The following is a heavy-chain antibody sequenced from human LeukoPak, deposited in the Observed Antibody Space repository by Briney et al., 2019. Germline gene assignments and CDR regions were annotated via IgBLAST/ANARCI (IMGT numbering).Heavy chain of an antibody. D-gene: IGHD2-2*01. V-gene: IGHV3-7*01. CDR3: ARGRDASY. Sequence: GGSLRLSCAASGFTFSSYSMHWVRQAPGKGLEWVANIKYDDSEKYLVESVKGRFTISRENAKNSVFLQMNSLRVEDTAMYYCARGRDASYWGQGTQVTVSS. CDR1: GFTFSSYS. CDR2: IKYDDSEK. J-gene: IGHJ4*02.